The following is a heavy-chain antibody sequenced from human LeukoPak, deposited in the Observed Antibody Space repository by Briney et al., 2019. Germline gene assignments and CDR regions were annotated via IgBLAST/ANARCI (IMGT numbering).Heavy chain of an antibody. D-gene: IGHD1-26*01. CDR1: GFPFTSYG. J-gene: IGHJ4*02. CDR3: AKTGDKTKWELASYFDY. Sequence: GGSLRLSCAASGFPFTSYGMHWVRQAPGKGLEWVAVIPYDGHNEDYADSVKGRFTISRDNSKNSLYLQMNSLRAEDTAVYYCAKTGDKTKWELASYFDYWGQGTLVTVSS. CDR2: IPYDGHNE. V-gene: IGHV3-30*18.